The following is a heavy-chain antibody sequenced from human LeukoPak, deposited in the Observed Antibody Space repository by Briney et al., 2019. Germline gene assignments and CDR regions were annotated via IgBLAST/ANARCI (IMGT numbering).Heavy chain of an antibody. D-gene: IGHD3-22*01. CDR3: ARQYDSSGYDNDY. CDR2: IYYSGST. Sequence: NPSETLSLTCTVSGGSISSGDYYWSWIRQPPGKGLDWIGYIYYSGSTYYNPSLKSRVTISVDTSKNQFSLKLSSVPAADTAVYYCARQYDSSGYDNDYWGQGTLVTVSS. J-gene: IGHJ4*02. V-gene: IGHV4-30-4*01. CDR1: GGSISSGDYY.